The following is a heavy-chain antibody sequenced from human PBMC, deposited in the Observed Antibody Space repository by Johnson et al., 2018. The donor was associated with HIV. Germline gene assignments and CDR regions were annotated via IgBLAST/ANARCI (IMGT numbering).Heavy chain of an antibody. CDR3: TTKTTVVTLGFDI. Sequence: VQLVESGGGLVEPGGSLRLSCAASGFTFNNAWMSWVRQAPGKGLEWVGRIKSKTDGGTTDYAAPVKGRFTISRDDSKNTLYLQMNSLKTEDTAVYYCTTKTTVVTLGFDIWGQGTMVTVSS. CDR1: GFTFNNAW. CDR2: IKSKTDGGTT. V-gene: IGHV3-15*01. J-gene: IGHJ3*02. D-gene: IGHD4-23*01.